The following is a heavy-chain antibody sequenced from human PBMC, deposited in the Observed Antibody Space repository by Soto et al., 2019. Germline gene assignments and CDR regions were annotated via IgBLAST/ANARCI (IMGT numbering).Heavy chain of an antibody. CDR3: AGDYIRLNSLNSNYYSFGMDV. J-gene: IGHJ6*02. CDR2: IRVSDGSE. V-gene: IGHV3-23*01. CDR1: GFTFTNYA. Sequence: EAQLLESGGGLVQPGGSLRLSCAVSGFTFTNYAMSWVRQAPGKGLEWVSTIRVSDGSEKYADFVEGRFTISRHTSKNTLSLQMNSLRAEDTAVYYCAGDYIRLNSLNSNYYSFGMDVWGQGTTVTVSS. D-gene: IGHD4-17*01.